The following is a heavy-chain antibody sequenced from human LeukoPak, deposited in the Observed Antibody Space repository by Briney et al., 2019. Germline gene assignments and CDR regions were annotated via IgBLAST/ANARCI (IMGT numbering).Heavy chain of an antibody. Sequence: ASVKVSCKASGYTFTGYYMHWVRQAPGQGLEWMGLINPNSGGTNYAQKFQGWVTTTRDTSISTAYMELSRLRSDDTAVYYCARDLAGRGTRAAHFDYWGQGTLVTVSS. J-gene: IGHJ4*02. CDR2: INPNSGGT. CDR1: GYTFTGYY. CDR3: ARDLAGRGTRAAHFDY. D-gene: IGHD7-27*01. V-gene: IGHV1-2*04.